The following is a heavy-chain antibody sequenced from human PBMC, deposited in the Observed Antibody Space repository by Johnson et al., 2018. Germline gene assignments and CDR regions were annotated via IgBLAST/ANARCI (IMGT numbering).Heavy chain of an antibody. J-gene: IGHJ6*02. CDR2: INWNSCLI. D-gene: IGHD4-17*01. Sequence: VQLVQSGGGLVQXGRSXRLXCAASGFRFDDYVMHWVRHAPGKGLEWVSTINWNSCLIAYADSVKGRFPISRDHAKHSLYLQMNSLRPEDTALYYCAKLPTTYGDYVGHYAMDVWGQGTTVTVS. CDR1: GFRFDDYV. CDR3: AKLPTTYGDYVGHYAMDV. V-gene: IGHV3-9*01.